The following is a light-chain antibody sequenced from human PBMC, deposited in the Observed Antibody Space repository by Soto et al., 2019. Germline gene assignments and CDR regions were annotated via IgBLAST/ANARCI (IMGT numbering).Light chain of an antibody. V-gene: IGKV1-5*03. CDR2: KAS. CDR1: QSISNW. CDR3: QQYDTYPRT. Sequence: DIQMTQSPSTLSASVGDRVTITCRASQSISNWLAWYEQKPGKAHKLLFFKASTLESGFPSRFSGSGSGTEFTLNISSLQPDDFATYHCQQYDTYPRTFGQGTKVDIK. J-gene: IGKJ1*01.